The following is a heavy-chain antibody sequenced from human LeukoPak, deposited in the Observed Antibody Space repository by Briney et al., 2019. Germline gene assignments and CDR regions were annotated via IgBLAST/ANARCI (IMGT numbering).Heavy chain of an antibody. Sequence: KPSETLSLTCTVSGGSITSYYWSWIRQPAGKGLEWIGRCYTSGSTNFNPSLKSRVTMSLGTSKSQFSLKLSSVTAADTAVYYCARDAAYDSSGYYGAYKEFGFWGQGTLVTVSS. CDR1: GGSITSYY. D-gene: IGHD3-22*01. J-gene: IGHJ4*02. V-gene: IGHV4-4*07. CDR3: ARDAAYDSSGYYGAYKEFGF. CDR2: CYTSGST.